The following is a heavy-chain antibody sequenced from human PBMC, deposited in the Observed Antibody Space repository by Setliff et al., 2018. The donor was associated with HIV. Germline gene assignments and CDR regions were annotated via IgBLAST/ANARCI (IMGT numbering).Heavy chain of an antibody. D-gene: IGHD5-18*01. J-gene: IGHJ4*02. V-gene: IGHV4-38-2*01. Sequence: PSETLSLTCAVSASSIRSDYCWGWIRQPPGKGLEWIGSTHHSGSTYYNPSLNSRVTISVDTSKNHFSLKLRSVTAADTAVYYCARHLLRGYIYIVFDYWGQGTLVTVSS. CDR1: ASSIRSDYC. CDR3: ARHLLRGYIYIVFDY. CDR2: THHSGST.